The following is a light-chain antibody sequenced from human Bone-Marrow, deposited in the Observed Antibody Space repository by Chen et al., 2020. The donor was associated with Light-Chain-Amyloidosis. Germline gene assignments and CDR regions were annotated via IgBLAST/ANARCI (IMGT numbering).Light chain of an antibody. V-gene: IGLV2-14*03. Sequence: QSALSQPASVSGSPGQSITLSCTGSSSDIGGNKYVSWYQHYPGQATRLMIYDVNNRPSGVSNRSSGSKSGSTASLTISGLQAEDEAAYYCSSITDSTPWVFGGGTKVTVL. J-gene: IGLJ3*02. CDR2: DVN. CDR3: SSITDSTPWV. CDR1: SSDIGGNKY.